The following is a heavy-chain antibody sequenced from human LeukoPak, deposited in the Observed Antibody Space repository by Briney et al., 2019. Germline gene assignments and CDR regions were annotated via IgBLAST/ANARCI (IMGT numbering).Heavy chain of an antibody. CDR2: ISSSSSYI. CDR1: GFTFSSYS. J-gene: IGHJ4*02. V-gene: IGHV3-21*01. Sequence: GGSLRLSCAASGFTFSSYSMNWVRQAPGKGLEWVSSISSSSSYIYYADSVKGRFTISRDNAKNSLYLQMNSLRAEDTAVYYCAREVSGSYYLRYFDYWGQGPLVTVSS. D-gene: IGHD3-10*01. CDR3: AREVSGSYYLRYFDY.